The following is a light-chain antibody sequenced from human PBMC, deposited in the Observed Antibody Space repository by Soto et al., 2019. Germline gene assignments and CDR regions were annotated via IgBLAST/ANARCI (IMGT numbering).Light chain of an antibody. Sequence: ASVGDRVTITCRASQSISSWLAWYQQKPGKAPKLLIYGASSRATGTPDRFSGSGSGTDFTLTISRLEPEDFAVYYCQQFGASLTWTFGQGTKVDIK. CDR3: QQFGASLTWT. CDR2: GAS. V-gene: IGKV1-5*01. CDR1: QSISSW. J-gene: IGKJ1*01.